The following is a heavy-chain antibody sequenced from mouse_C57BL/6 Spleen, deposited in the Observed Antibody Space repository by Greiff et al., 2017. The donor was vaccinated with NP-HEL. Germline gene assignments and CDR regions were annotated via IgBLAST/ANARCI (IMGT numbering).Heavy chain of an antibody. J-gene: IGHJ1*03. CDR1: GFTFSDYY. CDR2: INYDGSST. V-gene: IGHV5-16*01. CDR3: AREKIGYYYGSSNYWYFDV. Sequence: EVNLVESEGGLVQPGSSMKLSCTASGFTFSDYYMAWVRQVPEKGLEWVANINYDGSSTYYLDSLKSRFIISRDNAKNILYLQMSSLKSEDTATYYCAREKIGYYYGSSNYWYFDVWGTGTTVTVSS. D-gene: IGHD1-1*01.